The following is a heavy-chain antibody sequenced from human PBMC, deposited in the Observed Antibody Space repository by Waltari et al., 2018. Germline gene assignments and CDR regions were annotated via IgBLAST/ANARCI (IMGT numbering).Heavy chain of an antibody. Sequence: QLQLQESGPGLVKPSETLSLTCTVSGGSISSSSYYWGWIRQPPGKGLEWIGSIYYSGSTYYNPSLKSRVTISVDTSKNQFSLKLSSVTAADTAVYYCAGRSCSGGSCSFDYWGQGTLVTVSS. D-gene: IGHD2-15*01. CDR3: AGRSCSGGSCSFDY. V-gene: IGHV4-39*01. CDR2: IYYSGST. CDR1: GGSISSSSYY. J-gene: IGHJ4*02.